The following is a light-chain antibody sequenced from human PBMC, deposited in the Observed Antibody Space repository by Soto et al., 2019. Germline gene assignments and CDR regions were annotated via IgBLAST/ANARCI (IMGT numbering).Light chain of an antibody. CDR3: ATWDDSLNGVV. CDR2: GDT. Sequence: QAVVTQPPSASGTPGQRVTISCSGSSPNIGGNTVNWYQQVPGTAPKLLIHGDTLRPSGVPDRFSGSKSGTSASPAISGLQSEDEAEYYCATWDDSLNGVVFGGGTKLTVL. V-gene: IGLV1-44*01. CDR1: SPNIGGNT. J-gene: IGLJ2*01.